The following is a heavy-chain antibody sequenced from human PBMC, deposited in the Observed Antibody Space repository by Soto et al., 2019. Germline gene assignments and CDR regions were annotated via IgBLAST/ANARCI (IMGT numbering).Heavy chain of an antibody. CDR3: AKDLQSYGDYDYYCYGMDV. J-gene: IGHJ6*02. Sequence: QVQLVESGGGEVQPGRSLTISCAASGFTFSTYGMHWVRQTPGKGLEWVAVISYDGTNKFYSDSVKGRFTISRYNFKNTLTLQMNSLRTDDTAFYSCAKDLQSYGDYDYYCYGMDVWGLGTRVTVSS. D-gene: IGHD4-17*01. V-gene: IGHV3-30*18. CDR1: GFTFSTYG. CDR2: ISYDGTNK.